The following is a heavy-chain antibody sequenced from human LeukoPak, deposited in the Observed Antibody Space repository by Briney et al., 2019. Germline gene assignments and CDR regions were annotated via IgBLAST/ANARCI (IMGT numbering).Heavy chain of an antibody. CDR3: ARWVYVWGSYPDPLDAFDI. Sequence: KASETLSLTCAVSGGSISSSNWWSWARQPPGKGLEWIGEIYHSGSTNYNPSLKSRVTISVDKSKNQFSLKLSSVTAADTAVYYCARWVYVWGSYPDPLDAFDIWSQGTMVTVPS. CDR2: IYHSGST. V-gene: IGHV4-4*02. D-gene: IGHD3-16*01. CDR1: GGSISSSNW. J-gene: IGHJ3*02.